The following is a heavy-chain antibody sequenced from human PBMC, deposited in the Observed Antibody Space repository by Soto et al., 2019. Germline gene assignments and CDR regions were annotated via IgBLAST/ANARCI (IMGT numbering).Heavy chain of an antibody. CDR3: ARDRPHAWLDP. CDR1: GYTFTNYY. J-gene: IGHJ5*02. V-gene: IGHV1-46*01. CDR2: ISPNDGTT. Sequence: QVQLVQSGAEVKEPGASVTVSCKASGYTFTNYYVQWVRQAPGQGLEWVAMISPNDGTTRYAQKAQGRLTLTRDTSTSTVYMELSSLRSDDTAVYYCARDRPHAWLDPWGQGTLVTVSS.